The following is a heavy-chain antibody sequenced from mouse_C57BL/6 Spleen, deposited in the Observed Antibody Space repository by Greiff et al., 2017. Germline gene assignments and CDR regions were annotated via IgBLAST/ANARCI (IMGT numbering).Heavy chain of an antibody. CDR3: AREVYAAGDY. CDR1: GYTFTSYW. D-gene: IGHD2-14*01. CDR2: INPSKGGT. Sequence: QVQLQQPGTELVKPGASVKLSCKASGYTFTSYWMHWVQQTPGQGLEWIGNINPSKGGTNYTEKVKSKDTLTVDTSSSTAYMQLSRLTSEDSAVYYCAREVYAAGDYGGQGTTLTVSS. V-gene: IGHV1-53*01. J-gene: IGHJ2*01.